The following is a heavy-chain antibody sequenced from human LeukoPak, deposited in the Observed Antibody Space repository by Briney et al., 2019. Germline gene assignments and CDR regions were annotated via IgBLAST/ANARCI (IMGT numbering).Heavy chain of an antibody. J-gene: IGHJ4*02. CDR1: GFTFSSYS. CDR2: ISSSSSYI. V-gene: IGHV3-21*01. D-gene: IGHD5-18*01. Sequence: GGSLRLSCAASGFTFSSYSMNWVRQAPGKGLDWVSSISSSSSYIYYADSVKGRFTISRDNAKNSLYLQMNSLRAEDTAVYYCARGGYSYGHFDYWGQGTLVTVSS. CDR3: ARGGYSYGHFDY.